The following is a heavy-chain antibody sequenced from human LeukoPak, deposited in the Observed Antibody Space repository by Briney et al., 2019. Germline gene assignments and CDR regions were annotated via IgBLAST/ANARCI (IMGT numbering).Heavy chain of an antibody. D-gene: IGHD5-18*01. J-gene: IGHJ4*02. Sequence: KASETLSLTCAVYGGSFSGYYWSWIRQPPGKVLEWIGEINHSGSTNYNPSLKSRVTISVDTSKNQFSLKLSSVTAADTAVYYCARAPRGYGYGCLDYWGQGTLVTFSS. V-gene: IGHV4-34*01. CDR1: GGSFSGYY. CDR3: ARAPRGYGYGCLDY. CDR2: INHSGST.